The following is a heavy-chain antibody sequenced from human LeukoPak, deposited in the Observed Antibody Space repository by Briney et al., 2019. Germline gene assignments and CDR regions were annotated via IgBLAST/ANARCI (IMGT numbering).Heavy chain of an antibody. CDR1: GYTFTGYY. CDR3: ARDPDYYDSSGYCPY. CDR2: INPNSGGT. V-gene: IGHV1-2*02. Sequence: ASVKVSCKAPGYTFTGYYMHWVRQAPGQGLEWMGWINPNSGGTNYAQKFQGRVTMTRDTSISTAYMELSRLRSDDTAVYYCARDPDYYDSSGYCPYWGQGTLVTVSS. J-gene: IGHJ4*02. D-gene: IGHD3-22*01.